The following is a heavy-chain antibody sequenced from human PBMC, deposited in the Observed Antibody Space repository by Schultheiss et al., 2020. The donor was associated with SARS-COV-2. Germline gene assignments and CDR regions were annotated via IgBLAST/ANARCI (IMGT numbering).Heavy chain of an antibody. CDR1: GGSFSGYY. Sequence: SETLSLTCAVYGGSFSGYYWSWIRQPPGKGLEWIGEINHSGSTNYNPSLKSRVTISVDTSKKQFSLKLNSVTAADTAVYFCARGRGARYVAYYSYYYGMDVWGQGTTVTVSS. CDR3: ARGRGARYVAYYSYYYGMDV. J-gene: IGHJ6*02. V-gene: IGHV4-34*01. D-gene: IGHD4/OR15-4a*01. CDR2: INHSGST.